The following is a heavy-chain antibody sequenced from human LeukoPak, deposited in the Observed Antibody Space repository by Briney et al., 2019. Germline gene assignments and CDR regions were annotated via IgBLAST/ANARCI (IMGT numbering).Heavy chain of an antibody. CDR3: TRGPPDCSGGSCFLDY. V-gene: IGHV1-18*01. CDR1: GYTFTSYG. D-gene: IGHD2-15*01. J-gene: IGHJ4*02. Sequence: GASVKVSCMASGYTFTSYGLSWVRQAPGQGLEWMGWISAYNGNTNYVQKLQGRVTMTTDTSTSTAYMELRSLRSDDTAVYYCTRGPPDCSGGSCFLDYWGQGTLVTVSS. CDR2: ISAYNGNT.